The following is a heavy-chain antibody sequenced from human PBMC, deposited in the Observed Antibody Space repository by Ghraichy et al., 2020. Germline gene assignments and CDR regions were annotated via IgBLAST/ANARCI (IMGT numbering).Heavy chain of an antibody. D-gene: IGHD1-1*01. CDR3: ASHNDWKFDD. V-gene: IGHV3-7*02. CDR2: INQDGIER. Sequence: GESLNISCAASGITLSSYWMSWVRQAPGKGLEWVANINQDGIERNYVGSLKGRLTISRDNAKNSLYLQMSALRAEDTAVYYCASHNDWKFDDWGQGALVTVSS. CDR1: GITLSSYW. J-gene: IGHJ4*02.